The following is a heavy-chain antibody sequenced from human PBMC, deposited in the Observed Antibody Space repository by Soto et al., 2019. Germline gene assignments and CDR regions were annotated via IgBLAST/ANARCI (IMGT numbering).Heavy chain of an antibody. Sequence: QVQLVQSGAEVKKPGSSVKVSCKASGGTFSPYTINWVRQAHGQGLEWMGRIIPFHGVTNYAQKFQARVTIIADKSASTAYMELSGLRFEATAMYYCTRDWEITVSTWSFGGFWGRGTLVTFSS. D-gene: IGHD3-10*01. CDR3: TRDWEITVSTWSFGGF. CDR2: IIPFHGVT. J-gene: IGHJ4*02. CDR1: GGTFSPYT. V-gene: IGHV1-69*08.